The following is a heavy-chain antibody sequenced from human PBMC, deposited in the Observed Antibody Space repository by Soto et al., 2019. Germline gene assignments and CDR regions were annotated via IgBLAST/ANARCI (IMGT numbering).Heavy chain of an antibody. Sequence: KPSETLSLTCTVSGGSISSSSYYWGWIRQPPGKGLEWIGSIYYSGSTYYNPSLKSRVTISVDTSKNQFSLKLSSVTAADTAVYYCARRIRYSSGWYDYWGQGTLVTVSS. CDR3: ARRIRYSSGWYDY. J-gene: IGHJ4*02. CDR1: GGSISSSSYY. CDR2: IYYSGST. D-gene: IGHD6-19*01. V-gene: IGHV4-39*01.